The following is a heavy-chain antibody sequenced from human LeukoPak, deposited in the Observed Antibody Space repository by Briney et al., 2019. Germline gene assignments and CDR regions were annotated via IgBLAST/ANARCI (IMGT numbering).Heavy chain of an antibody. CDR2: IYYSGST. CDR3: ARILPESITIFGVVARGWFDP. J-gene: IGHJ5*02. V-gene: IGHV4-39*01. Sequence: SETLSLTCTVSGGSTSSSSYYWGWIRQPPGKGLEWIGSIYYSGSTYYNPSLKSRVTISVDTSKNQFSLKLSSVTAADTAVYYCARILPESITIFGVVARGWFDPWGQGTLVTVSS. D-gene: IGHD3-3*01. CDR1: GGSTSSSSYY.